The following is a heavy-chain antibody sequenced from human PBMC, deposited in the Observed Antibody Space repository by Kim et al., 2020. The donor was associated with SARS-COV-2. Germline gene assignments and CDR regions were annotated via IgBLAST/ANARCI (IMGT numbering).Heavy chain of an antibody. CDR3: ARVGLWFGEPNWFDP. CDR1: GGTFSSYA. J-gene: IGHJ5*02. D-gene: IGHD3-10*01. Sequence: SVKVSCKASGGTFSSYAISWVRQAPGQGLEWMGGIIPIFGTANYAQKFQGRVTITADESTSTAYMELSSLRSEDTAVYYCARVGLWFGEPNWFDPWGQGTLVTVSS. V-gene: IGHV1-69*13. CDR2: IIPIFGTA.